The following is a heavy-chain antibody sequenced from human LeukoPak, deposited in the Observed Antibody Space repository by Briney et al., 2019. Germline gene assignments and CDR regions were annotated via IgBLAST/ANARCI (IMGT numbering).Heavy chain of an antibody. J-gene: IGHJ5*02. Sequence: SETLSLTCTASGGSISSHYWSWIRQPPGKGLEWIGYIYYSGSTNYNPSLKSRVTISVVTSKIQFSLKLSSVTAADTAVYYCARLQGTYYDFWSGYPREGWFDPWGQGTLVTVSS. CDR1: GGSISSHY. CDR3: ARLQGTYYDFWSGYPREGWFDP. V-gene: IGHV4-59*11. CDR2: IYYSGST. D-gene: IGHD3-3*01.